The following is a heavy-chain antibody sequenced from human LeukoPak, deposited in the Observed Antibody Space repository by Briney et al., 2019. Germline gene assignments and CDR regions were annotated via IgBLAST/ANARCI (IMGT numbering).Heavy chain of an antibody. CDR1: GGSISSNTYY. J-gene: IGHJ5*02. Sequence: PSETLSLTCSVSGGSISSNTYYWGWHPQPPGQELEWIGSIHDSGNTYYNPSLTSRISISIDTSKNQFSLNLTSMTAADTAVYFCARPHYSDNWFDPWGPGTLVTVSS. D-gene: IGHD2-15*01. CDR2: IHDSGNT. V-gene: IGHV4-39*01. CDR3: ARPHYSDNWFDP.